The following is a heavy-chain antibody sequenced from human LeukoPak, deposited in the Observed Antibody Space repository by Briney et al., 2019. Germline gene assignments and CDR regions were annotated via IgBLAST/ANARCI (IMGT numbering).Heavy chain of an antibody. V-gene: IGHV3-30*02. CDR3: ARDLSSFNWFDP. CDR1: GFAFSSYG. CDR2: MRYDGRKK. J-gene: IGHJ5*02. Sequence: GECLRLSCAASGFAFSSYGFRWVRQAPGKGREWVAHMRYDGRKKNYAASVKGRFTISRDNSKNRLYLQMNSLRAEDTAVYYCARDLSSFNWFDPWGQGTLVTVSS. D-gene: IGHD2-15*01.